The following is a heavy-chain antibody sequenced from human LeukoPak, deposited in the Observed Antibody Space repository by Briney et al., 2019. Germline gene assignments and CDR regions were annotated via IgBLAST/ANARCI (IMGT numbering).Heavy chain of an antibody. D-gene: IGHD1-14*01. CDR3: AKDMTPGWTRDAFDI. J-gene: IGHJ3*02. CDR1: GFTFDDYT. Sequence: GGSLRLSCAASGFTFDDYTMHWVRQAPGKGLEWVSLISWDGGSTYYADSVKGRFTISRDNSKNSLYLQMNSLRTEDTALYYCAKDMTPGWTRDAFDIWGQGTMVTVSS. CDR2: ISWDGGST. V-gene: IGHV3-43*01.